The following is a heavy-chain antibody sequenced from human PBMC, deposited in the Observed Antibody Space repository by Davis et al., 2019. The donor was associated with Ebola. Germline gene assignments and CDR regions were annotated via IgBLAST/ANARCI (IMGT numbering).Heavy chain of an antibody. J-gene: IGHJ4*02. V-gene: IGHV3-30*04. CDR2: VSFDGSNK. Sequence: GESLKISCVVSGFTLRNSAMVWVRQAPGKGLEWVASVSFDGSNKYYADSVKGRFTISRDNSKNTLYLQMNSLRAEDTAVYYCARGTAMNYWGQGTLVTVSS. CDR3: ARGTAMNY. D-gene: IGHD5-18*01. CDR1: GFTLRNSA.